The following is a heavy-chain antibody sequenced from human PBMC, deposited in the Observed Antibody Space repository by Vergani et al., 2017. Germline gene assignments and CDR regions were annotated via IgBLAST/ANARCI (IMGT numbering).Heavy chain of an antibody. V-gene: IGHV3-23*01. CDR3: ANPDSVVSSNYGSGSYFGS. Sequence: EVQLLESGGGLVQPGGSLRLSCAASRFTFSHYAMSWVRQAPGKGLEWVSGISGSGGSTFYADSVKGRFTISRDNSKNTLYLQMNSLRAEDTAVYYCANPDSVVSSNYGSGSYFGSWGQGALVTVSS. CDR2: ISGSGGST. CDR1: RFTFSHYA. J-gene: IGHJ4*02. D-gene: IGHD3-10*01.